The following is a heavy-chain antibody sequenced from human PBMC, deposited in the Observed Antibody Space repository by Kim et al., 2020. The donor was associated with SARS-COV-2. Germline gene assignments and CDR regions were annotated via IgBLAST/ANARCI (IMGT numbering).Heavy chain of an antibody. Sequence: GGSLRLSCAASGFTFSSYGMHWVRQAPGKGLEWVAVIWYDGSNKYYADSVKGRFTISRDNSKNTLYLQMNSLRAEDTAVYYCAKEFMVRGVRNYYYGMDVWGQGTTVTVSS. CDR3: AKEFMVRGVRNYYYGMDV. J-gene: IGHJ6*02. CDR2: IWYDGSNK. V-gene: IGHV3-33*06. CDR1: GFTFSSYG. D-gene: IGHD3-10*01.